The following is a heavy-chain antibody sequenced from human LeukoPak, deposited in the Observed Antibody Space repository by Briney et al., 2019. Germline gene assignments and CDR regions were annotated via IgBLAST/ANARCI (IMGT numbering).Heavy chain of an antibody. J-gene: IGHJ6*02. Sequence: ASVKVSCKASGYTFTSYGISWVRQAPGQGLEWMGWISAYNGNTNYAQKLQGRVTMTTDTSTSTAYMELRSLRSDDTAVYYCARDFPYSSSWYGFDYYYYGMDVWGQGTTVTVSS. D-gene: IGHD6-13*01. V-gene: IGHV1-18*01. CDR2: ISAYNGNT. CDR3: ARDFPYSSSWYGFDYYYYGMDV. CDR1: GYTFTSYG.